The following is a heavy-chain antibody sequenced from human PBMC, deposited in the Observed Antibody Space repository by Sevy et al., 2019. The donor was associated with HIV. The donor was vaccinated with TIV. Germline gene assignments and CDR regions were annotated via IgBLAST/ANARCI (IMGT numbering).Heavy chain of an antibody. CDR2: ISASAGST. Sequence: GGSLRLSCAASGFTFSTYAMTWVRQAPGKGLEWVSVISASAGSTYYSDSVKGRFTISRENSKNTLYLQMNSLRAEDTAVYYCAKDRVSGTYYTGDFDYWGQGTLVTVSS. D-gene: IGHD3-10*01. J-gene: IGHJ4*02. CDR3: AKDRVSGTYYTGDFDY. CDR1: GFTFSTYA. V-gene: IGHV3-23*01.